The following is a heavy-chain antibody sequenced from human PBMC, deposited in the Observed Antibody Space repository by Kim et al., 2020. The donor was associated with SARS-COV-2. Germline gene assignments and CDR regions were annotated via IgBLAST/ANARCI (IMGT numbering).Heavy chain of an antibody. CDR3: ATDKTPLAYCGGDCKTLLDY. CDR2: INAGNGDT. CDR1: GYTFTSYG. Sequence: ASVKVSCKASGYTFTSYGVHWVRQAPGQRLEWMGWINAGNGDTKYSQKFQGRVTITRDTSASTAYMELSSLRSEDTAVYYCATDKTPLAYCGGDCKTLLDYWGQGTLVTFSS. V-gene: IGHV1-3*01. D-gene: IGHD2-21*01. J-gene: IGHJ4*02.